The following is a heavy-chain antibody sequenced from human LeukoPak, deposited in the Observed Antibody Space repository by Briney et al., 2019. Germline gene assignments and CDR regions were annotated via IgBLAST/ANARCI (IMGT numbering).Heavy chain of an antibody. CDR3: AKGNVMITFGGVISGMDV. CDR1: GFTFSSYA. Sequence: GGSLRLSCAASGFTFSSYAMSWVRQAPGKGLEWVSAISGSGGSTYYADSVKGRFTIPRDNSKNTLYLQMNSLRAEDTAVYYCAKGNVMITFGGVISGMDVWGQGTTVTVSS. V-gene: IGHV3-23*01. D-gene: IGHD3-16*01. J-gene: IGHJ6*02. CDR2: ISGSGGST.